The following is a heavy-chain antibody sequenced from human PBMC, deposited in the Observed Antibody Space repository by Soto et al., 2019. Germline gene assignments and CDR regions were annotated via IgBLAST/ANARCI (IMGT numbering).Heavy chain of an antibody. CDR2: ISAYNGNT. V-gene: IGHV1-18*04. Sequence: ASVKVCCNASGYTFTSDGISWVRQAPGQGLEWMGWISAYNGNTNYAQKLQGRVTMTTDTSTSTAYMELRSLRSDDTAVYYCARPKLQGGNYYYYGMDVWGQGTTVTVSS. CDR1: GYTFTSDG. D-gene: IGHD1-7*01. J-gene: IGHJ6*02. CDR3: ARPKLQGGNYYYYGMDV.